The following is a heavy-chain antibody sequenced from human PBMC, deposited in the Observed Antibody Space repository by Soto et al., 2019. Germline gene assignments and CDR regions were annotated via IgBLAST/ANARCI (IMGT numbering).Heavy chain of an antibody. D-gene: IGHD2-2*01. CDR3: AEEGQNIVVVPAAYANWFDP. J-gene: IGHJ5*01. Sequence: TGGSLRLSCAASGFTFSSYAMSWVRQAPGKGLEWVSAISGSGGSTYYADSVKGRFTISRDNSKNTLYLQMNSLRAEDTAVYYCAEEGQNIVVVPAAYANWFDPWGQGTLVTVSS. CDR1: GFTFSSYA. CDR2: ISGSGGST. V-gene: IGHV3-23*01.